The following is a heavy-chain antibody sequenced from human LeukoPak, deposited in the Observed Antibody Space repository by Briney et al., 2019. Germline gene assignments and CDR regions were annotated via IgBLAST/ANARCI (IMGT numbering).Heavy chain of an antibody. J-gene: IGHJ4*02. CDR1: GYTFTSYY. Sequence: GASVKVSCKASGYTFTSYYIHWVRQAPGQGLEWMGIINPIGGTTDYAQKFQGRVTLTRDTSTSTVYMELSSLRSDDTAVYYCAGQQGLQNLNFDYWGQGTLVTVSS. CDR2: INPIGGTT. CDR3: AGQQGLQNLNFDY. V-gene: IGHV1-46*01. D-gene: IGHD4-11*01.